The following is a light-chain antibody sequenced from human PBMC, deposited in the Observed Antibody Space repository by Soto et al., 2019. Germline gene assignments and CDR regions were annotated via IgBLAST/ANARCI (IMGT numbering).Light chain of an antibody. CDR3: QQYFGSPLT. CDR1: QSVLYSSNNKNY. Sequence: DIVMTQSPDSLAVSLGERATINCRSSQSVLYSSNNKNYLAWYQQKPGQPPKLLFYWASSRQSGVPDRFSGSGSGTDFTLTIRGLQAEDVAVYYCQQYFGSPLTFGGGTTVEIK. J-gene: IGKJ4*01. CDR2: WAS. V-gene: IGKV4-1*01.